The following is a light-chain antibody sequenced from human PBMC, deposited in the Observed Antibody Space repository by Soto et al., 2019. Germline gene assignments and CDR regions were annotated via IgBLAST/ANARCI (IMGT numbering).Light chain of an antibody. J-gene: IGLJ1*01. CDR2: GNN. CDR1: RSNIGSHT. V-gene: IGLV1-44*01. Sequence: QSVLTQPPSASGTPGQRVTISCSGSRSNIGSHTVNWYQQLPGTAPKLLIYGNNQRPSGVPDRFSGSKSGTSASLAISGLQSEDEADYYCAAWDDSLNDYVFGTGTKLTVL. CDR3: AAWDDSLNDYV.